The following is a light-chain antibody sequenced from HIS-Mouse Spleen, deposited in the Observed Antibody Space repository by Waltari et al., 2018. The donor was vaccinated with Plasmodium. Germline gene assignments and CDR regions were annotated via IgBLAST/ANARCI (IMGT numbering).Light chain of an antibody. CDR3: QVWDSSSDHPDVV. CDR2: DDS. Sequence: SYVLTQPPSVSVAPGKTARIPCGGNNLGRKSVPWSQQKPGRAPVLVVYDDSDRPSGIPERFSGSNSGNTATLTISRVEAGDEADYYCQVWDSSSDHPDVVFGGGTKLTVL. J-gene: IGLJ2*01. V-gene: IGLV3-21*03. CDR1: NLGRKS.